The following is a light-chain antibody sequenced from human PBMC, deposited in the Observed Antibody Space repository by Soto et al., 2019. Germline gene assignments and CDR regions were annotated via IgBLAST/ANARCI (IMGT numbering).Light chain of an antibody. CDR2: DVS. Sequence: QSALTQPASVSGSPGQSITISCTGTSSDVGGYNYVSWYQQHPGKAPKLMIYDVSNRPSGVSNRFSGSKSGNTASLTISGLXXXDXAXYYCSSYTSSSSYVFGTGTKLTVL. V-gene: IGLV2-14*01. J-gene: IGLJ1*01. CDR3: SSYTSSSSYV. CDR1: SSDVGGYNY.